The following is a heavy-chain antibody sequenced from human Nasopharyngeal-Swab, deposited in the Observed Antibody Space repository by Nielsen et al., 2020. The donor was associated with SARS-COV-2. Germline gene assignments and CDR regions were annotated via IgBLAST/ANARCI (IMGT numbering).Heavy chain of an antibody. Sequence: GGSLRLSCAASGFTFDDYAMHWVRQAPGKGLEWVSGISWNSGSIGYADSVKGRFTISRDNAKNSLYLQMNSLRAEDTALYYCAVVVPAAIDVWFDPWGQGTLVTVSS. CDR2: ISWNSGSI. D-gene: IGHD2-2*01. CDR1: GFTFDDYA. CDR3: AVVVPAAIDVWFDP. V-gene: IGHV3-9*01. J-gene: IGHJ5*02.